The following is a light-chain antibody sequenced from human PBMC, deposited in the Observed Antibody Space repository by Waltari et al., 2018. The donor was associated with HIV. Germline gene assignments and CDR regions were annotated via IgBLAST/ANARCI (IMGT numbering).Light chain of an antibody. V-gene: IGLV2-23*02. Sequence: QSALTQPASVSGSPGQSITISCTGTSSDVGDYNYVSWYQQHPGKAPKLLIYDVNKRPSVVSNRFSCSNSGNTASLTISGLQAEDEADYYCCSYAGSSTVVFGGGTKLTVL. CDR1: SSDVGDYNY. J-gene: IGLJ2*01. CDR3: CSYAGSSTVV. CDR2: DVN.